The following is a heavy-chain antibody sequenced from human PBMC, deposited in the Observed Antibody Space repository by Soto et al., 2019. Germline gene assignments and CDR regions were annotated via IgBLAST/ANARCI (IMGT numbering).Heavy chain of an antibody. CDR1: GYTFTSYG. CDR3: ARDSLAIFGVVTPLDY. V-gene: IGHV1-18*01. J-gene: IGHJ4*02. D-gene: IGHD3-3*01. Sequence: QVQLVQSGAEVKKPGASVKVSCKASGYTFTSYGISWVRQAPGQGLEWMGWISAYNGNTNYAQKLQGRVTMTTDASTSTDYMELRSLRSDDTAVYYCARDSLAIFGVVTPLDYWGQGTLVTVSS. CDR2: ISAYNGNT.